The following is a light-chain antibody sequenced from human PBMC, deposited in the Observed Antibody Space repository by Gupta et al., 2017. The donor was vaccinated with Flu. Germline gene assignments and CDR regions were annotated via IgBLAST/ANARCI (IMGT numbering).Light chain of an antibody. Sequence: DIQLTQSPSTLSASVGDRVIITCRASQTIGSWLAWYQQRPGKAPKLLIYKASSLPSGVPSRFSGSGSGTEFTLTIGSLQPDDFATFYCQQYCSFPFTFGPGTKVDFK. CDR3: QQYCSFPFT. CDR1: QTIGSW. CDR2: KAS. V-gene: IGKV1-5*03. J-gene: IGKJ3*01.